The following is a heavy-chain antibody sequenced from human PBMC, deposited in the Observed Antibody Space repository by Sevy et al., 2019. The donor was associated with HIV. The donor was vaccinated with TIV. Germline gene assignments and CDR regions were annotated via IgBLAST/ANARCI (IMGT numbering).Heavy chain of an antibody. D-gene: IGHD1-7*01. V-gene: IGHV4-4*07. J-gene: IGHJ6*03. CDR2: IYPSGST. CDR3: ARDIRNYYDYYYMDV. Sequence: SDTLSLTCTVSGDSISSYYWSWIRQPAGKGLEWIGRIYPSGSTNYNPSLKSRVTMSLDTSKNQFSLKLNSLTAADTAVYYCARDIRNYYDYYYMDVWGKGTTVTVSS. CDR1: GDSISSYY.